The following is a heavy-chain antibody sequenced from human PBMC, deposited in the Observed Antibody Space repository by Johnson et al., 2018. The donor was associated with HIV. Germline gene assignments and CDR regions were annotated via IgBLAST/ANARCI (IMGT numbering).Heavy chain of an antibody. V-gene: IGHV3-30*04. CDR1: GFTFSSYA. CDR3: ARAKGWELRDAFDI. CDR2: ISYDGSNK. D-gene: IGHD1-26*01. Sequence: QVQLVESGGGVVQPGRSLRLSCAASGFTFSSYAMHWVRQAPGKGLEWVAVISYDGSNKYYADSVQGRFTISRDNSKNTLYLQMNSLRAEDTAVYYCARAKGWELRDAFDIWGQGTMVTVSS. J-gene: IGHJ3*02.